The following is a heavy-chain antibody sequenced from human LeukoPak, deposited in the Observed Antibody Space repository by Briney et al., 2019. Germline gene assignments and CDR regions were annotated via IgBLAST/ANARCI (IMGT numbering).Heavy chain of an antibody. Sequence: ASVKVSCKASGYTFTGHYMHWVRQAPGQGLEWMGWINPNSGGTNYAQKFQGRVTMTRDTSISTAYMELSRLRSDDTAVYYCARDPLHSGYDENDYWGQGTLVTVSS. J-gene: IGHJ4*02. CDR3: ARDPLHSGYDENDY. V-gene: IGHV1-2*02. CDR2: INPNSGGT. CDR1: GYTFTGHY. D-gene: IGHD5-12*01.